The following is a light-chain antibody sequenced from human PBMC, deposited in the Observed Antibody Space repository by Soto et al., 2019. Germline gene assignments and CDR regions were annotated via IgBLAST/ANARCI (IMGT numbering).Light chain of an antibody. Sequence: DIEMTQSPSALSASVGDRVTITCQASQGISNYLNWYQQKSGKPPKLLIYDASHLETGVTARFSGAGSGTDFALTISSLEPEDVAEYYCQQYDDPLSTFGEGTKVEV. CDR3: QQYDDPLST. CDR1: QGISNY. J-gene: IGKJ4*01. CDR2: DAS. V-gene: IGKV1-33*01.